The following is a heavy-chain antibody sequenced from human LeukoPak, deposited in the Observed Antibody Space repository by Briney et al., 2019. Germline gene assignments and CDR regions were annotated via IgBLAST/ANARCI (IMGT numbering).Heavy chain of an antibody. V-gene: IGHV3-23*01. CDR2: LTGDGNT. Sequence: GGSLRLSCAASGFTFSSYAMSWVRQAPGEGLEWVSVLTGDGNTYYADSVKGRFTNSRDDSKNTLFLQMNSLRAEDTAVYYCARNENSGWGYFDYWGQGTLVTVSS. CDR1: GFTFSSYA. D-gene: IGHD5-12*01. CDR3: ARNENSGWGYFDY. J-gene: IGHJ4*02.